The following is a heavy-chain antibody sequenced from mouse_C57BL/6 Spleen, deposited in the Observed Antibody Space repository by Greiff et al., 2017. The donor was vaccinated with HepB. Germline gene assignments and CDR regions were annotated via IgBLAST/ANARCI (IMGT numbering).Heavy chain of an antibody. D-gene: IGHD1-1*01. Sequence: VQLQQSGAELVKPGASVKMSCKASGYTFTSYWITWVKQRPGQGLEWIGDIYPGSGSTNYNEKFKSKATLTVDTSSSTAYMQLSSLTSEDSAVYDCARYYYGSSLDYWGQGTTLTVSS. V-gene: IGHV1-55*01. CDR3: ARYYYGSSLDY. CDR2: IYPGSGST. CDR1: GYTFTSYW. J-gene: IGHJ2*01.